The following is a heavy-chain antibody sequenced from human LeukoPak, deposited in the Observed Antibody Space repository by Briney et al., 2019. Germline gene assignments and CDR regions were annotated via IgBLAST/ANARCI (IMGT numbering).Heavy chain of an antibody. V-gene: IGHV6-1*01. J-gene: IGHJ6*03. Sequence: SQTLSLTCAISGDSVSSNSAAWNWIRQSPSRGLEWLGRTYYRSKWYNDYAVSVKSRITINPDTSKNQFSLQLNSVTPEDTAVYYCARELGCSSTSCFTWAYYYYYYMDVWGKGTTVTVSS. D-gene: IGHD2-2*02. CDR2: TYYRSKWYN. CDR3: ARELGCSSTSCFTWAYYYYYYMDV. CDR1: GDSVSSNSAA.